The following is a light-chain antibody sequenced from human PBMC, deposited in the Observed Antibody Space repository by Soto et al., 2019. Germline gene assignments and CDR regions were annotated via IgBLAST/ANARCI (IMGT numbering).Light chain of an antibody. Sequence: DIQMTQSPSTLSGSVGDRVTITCRASQTISSWLAWYQQKPGKAPKLLIYKASTLKSGVPSRFSGSESGTELTLNISSLQPDDFATYYCQHYNSYSEAFGQGTKVELK. J-gene: IGKJ1*01. CDR1: QTISSW. V-gene: IGKV1-5*03. CDR3: QHYNSYSEA. CDR2: KAS.